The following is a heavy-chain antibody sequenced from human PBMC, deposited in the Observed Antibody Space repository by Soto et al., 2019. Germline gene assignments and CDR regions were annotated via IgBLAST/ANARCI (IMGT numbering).Heavy chain of an antibody. V-gene: IGHV3-30-3*01. CDR2: ISYDGSNK. CDR3: ARVVSSGWPYYYYYGMDV. D-gene: IGHD6-19*01. Sequence: GGSLRLSCAASGFTFSSYAMHWVRQAPGKGLEWVAVISYDGSNKYYADSVKGRFTISRDNSKNTLYLQMNSLRAEDTAVYYCARVVSSGWPYYYYYGMDVWGQGTTVTVSS. J-gene: IGHJ6*02. CDR1: GFTFSSYA.